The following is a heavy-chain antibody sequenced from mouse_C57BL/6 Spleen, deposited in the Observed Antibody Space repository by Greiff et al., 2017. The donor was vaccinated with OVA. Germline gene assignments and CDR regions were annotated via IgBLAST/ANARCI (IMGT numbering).Heavy chain of an antibody. CDR1: GYAFSSYW. D-gene: IGHD1-1*01. CDR3: ARDYYGSSYLRDY. Sequence: VQLQQSGAELVKPGASVKISCKASGYAFSSYWMNWVKQRPGKGLEWIGQIYPGDGDTNYNGKFKGKATLTADKSSSTAYMQLSSLTSEDSAVYFCARDYYGSSYLRDYWGQGTTLTVSS. CDR2: IYPGDGDT. V-gene: IGHV1-80*01. J-gene: IGHJ2*01.